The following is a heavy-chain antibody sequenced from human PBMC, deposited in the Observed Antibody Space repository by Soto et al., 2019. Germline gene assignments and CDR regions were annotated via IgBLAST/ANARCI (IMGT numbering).Heavy chain of an antibody. Sequence: ASVKVSCKASGYTFTGYYMHWVRQAPGQGLEWMGWINPTSGGTNYAQKFQGRVTMARDTSISTAYMELSRLRSDDTAVYYCARLTEDCGGDCPPGAFDIWGQGTMVTVSS. CDR3: ARLTEDCGGDCPPGAFDI. D-gene: IGHD2-21*02. J-gene: IGHJ3*02. CDR1: GYTFTGYY. CDR2: INPTSGGT. V-gene: IGHV1-2*02.